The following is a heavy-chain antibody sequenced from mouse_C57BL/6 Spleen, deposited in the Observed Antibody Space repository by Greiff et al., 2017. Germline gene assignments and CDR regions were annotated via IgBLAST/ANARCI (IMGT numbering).Heavy chain of an antibody. CDR3: AREVYYGNYAWFAY. D-gene: IGHD2-1*01. CDR2: ISYDGSN. CDR1: GYSITSGYY. J-gene: IGHJ3*01. V-gene: IGHV3-6*01. Sequence: EVKLQESGPGLVKPSQSLSLTCSVTGYSITSGYYWNWIRQFPGNKLEWMGYISYDGSNNYNPSLKNRISITRDTSKNQFFLTLNSVTTEDTATYYCAREVYYGNYAWFAYWGQGTLVTVSA.